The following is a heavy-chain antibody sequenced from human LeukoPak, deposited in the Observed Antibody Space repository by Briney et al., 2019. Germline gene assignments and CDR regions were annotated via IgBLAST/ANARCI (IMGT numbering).Heavy chain of an antibody. CDR3: ARHRNELDIALAATRPHSNALDI. V-gene: IGHV1-46*02. J-gene: IGHJ3*02. D-gene: IGHD6-19*01. CDR2: INPSGGST. CDR1: GYTFNSYY. Sequence: ASVKVSCKASGYTFNSYYMHWVRQAPGQGLEWMGMINPSGGSTIYAQKFQGRVTMTRDTSTSTVHMGLNSLRSEDTAVYYCARHRNELDIALAATRPHSNALDIWGQGTMVIVSS.